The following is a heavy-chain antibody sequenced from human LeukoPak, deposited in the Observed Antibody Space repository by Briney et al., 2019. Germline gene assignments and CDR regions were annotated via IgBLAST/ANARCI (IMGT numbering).Heavy chain of an antibody. J-gene: IGHJ4*02. CDR2: INPSGGST. CDR3: AIQTYYYGSGSYYSTALDY. Sequence: ASVKVSCKASGYTFTSYYMHWVRQAPGQGLEWMGIINPSGGSTSYAQKFQGRVTMTRDTSTSTVYMELSSLRSEDTAVYYCAIQTYYYGSGSYYSTALDYWGQGTLVTASS. V-gene: IGHV1-46*03. D-gene: IGHD3-10*01. CDR1: GYTFTSYY.